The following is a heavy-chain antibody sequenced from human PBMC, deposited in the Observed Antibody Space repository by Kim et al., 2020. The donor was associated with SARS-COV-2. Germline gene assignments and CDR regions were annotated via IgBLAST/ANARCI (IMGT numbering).Heavy chain of an antibody. V-gene: IGHV4-59*01. Sequence: SLKSRVTISGDTSKNQFSLKLSSVTAADTAVYYCARAYSSSWYSAHRFDPWGQGTLVTVSS. J-gene: IGHJ5*02. D-gene: IGHD6-13*01. CDR3: ARAYSSSWYSAHRFDP.